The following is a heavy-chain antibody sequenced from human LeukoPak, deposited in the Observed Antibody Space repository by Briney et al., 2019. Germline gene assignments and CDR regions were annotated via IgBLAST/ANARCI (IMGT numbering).Heavy chain of an antibody. Sequence: SETLSLTCTVSGYSISSGYYWSWIRQPPGKGLEWIGEINHSGSTNYNPSLKSRVTISVDTSKNQFSLKLSSVTAADTAVYYCARAYQVVRRAAGTTKFDPWGQGTLVTVSS. J-gene: IGHJ5*02. V-gene: IGHV4-38-2*02. CDR3: ARAYQVVRRAAGTTKFDP. D-gene: IGHD6-13*01. CDR2: INHSGST. CDR1: GYSISSGYY.